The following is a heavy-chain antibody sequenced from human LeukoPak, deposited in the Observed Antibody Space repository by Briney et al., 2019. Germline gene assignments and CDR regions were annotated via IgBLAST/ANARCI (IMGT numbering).Heavy chain of an antibody. CDR3: ARYDGYDLRY. CDR2: INEGGSEK. D-gene: IGHD5-12*01. CDR1: GFTFSNYW. Sequence: GGSLRLSCAASGFTFSNYWMSWVRQAPGKGLDWVAKINEGGSEKHYVDSVKGRFTISRDNAKNSLYLEMNGLRAEDTAVYYCARYDGYDLRYWGQGTLVTVSS. J-gene: IGHJ4*02. V-gene: IGHV3-7*04.